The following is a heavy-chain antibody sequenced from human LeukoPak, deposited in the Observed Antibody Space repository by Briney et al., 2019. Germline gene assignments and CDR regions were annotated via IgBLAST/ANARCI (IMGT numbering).Heavy chain of an antibody. V-gene: IGHV4-34*01. CDR1: GGSFSGYY. J-gene: IGHJ5*02. Sequence: PSETLSLTCVVYGGSFSGYYWSWIRQSPGKGLEWIGEINHSRSTNYNPSLKSRVTISVDTSNKQFSLKVNFLTAADTAVYYCARGGPGYSGYGGWLDPWGQGTLVTVSS. CDR3: ARGGPGYSGYGGWLDP. CDR2: INHSRST. D-gene: IGHD5-12*01.